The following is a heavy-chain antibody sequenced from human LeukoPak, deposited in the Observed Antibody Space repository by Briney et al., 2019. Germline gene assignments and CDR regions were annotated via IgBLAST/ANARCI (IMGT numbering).Heavy chain of an antibody. J-gene: IGHJ4*02. V-gene: IGHV3-21*01. CDR1: GFTFSNYI. CDR2: ISSSSSYI. CDR3: ARTWNYGRSKRGYMFYFDY. D-gene: IGHD1-7*01. Sequence: PGGSLRLSCSASGFTFSNYIISWVRQAPGKGLEWVSSISSSSSYIYYADSVKGRFTISRANAKNSLYLQMNRLRAEETDVYYCARTWNYGRSKRGYMFYFDYWGQGTLVTVST.